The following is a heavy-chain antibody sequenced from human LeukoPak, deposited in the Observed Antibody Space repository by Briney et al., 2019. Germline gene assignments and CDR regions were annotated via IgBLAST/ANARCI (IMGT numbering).Heavy chain of an antibody. CDR1: GFTFSNAW. J-gene: IGHJ4*02. CDR2: IKGKTDGGTT. D-gene: IGHD6-6*01. CDR3: TTPPEYSRGYYFDY. V-gene: IGHV3-15*01. Sequence: GGSLRLSCAASGFTFSNAWMSWVRQAPGKGLEWVGRIKGKTDGGTTDYAAPVKGRFTISRDDSKNTLYLQMNSLKTEDTAVYYCTTPPEYSRGYYFDYWGQGTLVTVSS.